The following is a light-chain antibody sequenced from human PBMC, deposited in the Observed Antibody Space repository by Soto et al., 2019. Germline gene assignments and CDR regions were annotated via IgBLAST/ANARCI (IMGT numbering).Light chain of an antibody. J-gene: IGKJ3*01. Sequence: EIVLTQSPATLSLSPGERATLSCTASPSVSSYLAWYQQKPGQAPRLLIYHTTNRATGIPARFSGRGSETKFALPIRSLEPEDVAVYYCQQRSNWPPFTFGAGTKVDIK. CDR1: PSVSSY. CDR2: HTT. V-gene: IGKV3-11*01. CDR3: QQRSNWPPFT.